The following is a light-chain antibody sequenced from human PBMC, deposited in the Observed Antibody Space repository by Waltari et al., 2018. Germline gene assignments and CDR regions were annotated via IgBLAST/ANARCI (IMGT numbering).Light chain of an antibody. V-gene: IGLV2-8*01. Sequence: QSALTQPPSASGSPGRSVTISCTGTSSHVGGYNYVSWYQQHPGKAPKLIISEVNKRPSGVPDRFSGSKSGNTASLTVSGLQADDEADYYCSSYSGSNNLGVFGGGTKLTVL. CDR1: SSHVGGYNY. J-gene: IGLJ2*01. CDR3: SSYSGSNNLGV. CDR2: EVN.